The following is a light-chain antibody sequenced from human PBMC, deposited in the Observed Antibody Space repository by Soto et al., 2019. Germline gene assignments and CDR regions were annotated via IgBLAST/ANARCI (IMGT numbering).Light chain of an antibody. Sequence: DIQLTQSPSFLSASVGDRVTITCRASRAISSYLAWYQQKPGKAPKPLIYAASNLQSGVPSRFSGSGSGTEFTLTISSLQPEDSATFYCQQVHSYPFTFGPGTKVDIK. CDR2: AAS. CDR1: RAISSY. V-gene: IGKV1-9*01. J-gene: IGKJ3*01. CDR3: QQVHSYPFT.